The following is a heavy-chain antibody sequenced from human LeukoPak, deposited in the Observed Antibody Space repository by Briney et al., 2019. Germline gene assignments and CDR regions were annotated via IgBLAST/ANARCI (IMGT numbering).Heavy chain of an antibody. CDR2: INPSGGST. J-gene: IGHJ4*02. CDR1: GYTFTGYY. Sequence: GASMKVSCKASGYTFTGYYMHWVRQAPGQGLEWMGIINPSGGSTSYAQKFQGRVTMTRDTSTSTVYMELSSLRSEDTAVYYCARDIAVAGTGYCFDYWGQGTLVTVSS. V-gene: IGHV1-46*01. CDR3: ARDIAVAGTGYCFDY. D-gene: IGHD6-19*01.